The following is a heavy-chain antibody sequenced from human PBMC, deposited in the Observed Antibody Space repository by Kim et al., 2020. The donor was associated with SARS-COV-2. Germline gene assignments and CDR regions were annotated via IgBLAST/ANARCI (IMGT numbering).Heavy chain of an antibody. CDR3: AKDSSRLWFGTSLGAFDI. V-gene: IGHV3-23*01. Sequence: GGSLRLSCAASGFTFSSYAMSWVRQAPGKGLEWVSAISGSGGSTYYADSVKGRFTISRDNSKNTPYLQMNSLRAEDTAVYYCAKDSSRLWFGTSLGAFDIWGQGTMVTVSS. CDR2: ISGSGGST. CDR1: GFTFSSYA. D-gene: IGHD3-10*01. J-gene: IGHJ3*02.